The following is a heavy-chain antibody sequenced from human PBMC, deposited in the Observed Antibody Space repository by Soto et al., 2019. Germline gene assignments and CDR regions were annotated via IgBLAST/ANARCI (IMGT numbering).Heavy chain of an antibody. CDR1: GGSFNNYQ. Sequence: QVQLRQWGAGLLKPSETLSLTCEVSGGSFNNYQWAWIRQSPEQGLEWIGEVSHSGDTNSKPSLMSSLTMSVDTSKNQFSLKLSSVTSADSAIYFWAGGPDYGDYDDWGQGTLVTVSS. CDR3: AGGPDYGDYDD. D-gene: IGHD4-17*01. CDR2: VSHSGDT. V-gene: IGHV4-34*01. J-gene: IGHJ4*02.